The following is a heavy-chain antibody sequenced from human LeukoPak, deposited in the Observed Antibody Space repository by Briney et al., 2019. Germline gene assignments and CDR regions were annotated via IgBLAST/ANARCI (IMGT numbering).Heavy chain of an antibody. CDR3: AKEQVGHFDY. CDR1: GFTFSSYA. J-gene: IGHJ4*02. Sequence: GGSLRLSCAASGFTFSSYAINWVRQAPGKGLEWVSTISGSGGRTYYTDSVKGRFTISRDNSKNTLYLQMNSLRADDTAVYYCAKEQVGHFDYWGQGTLVTVSS. V-gene: IGHV3-23*01. CDR2: ISGSGGRT.